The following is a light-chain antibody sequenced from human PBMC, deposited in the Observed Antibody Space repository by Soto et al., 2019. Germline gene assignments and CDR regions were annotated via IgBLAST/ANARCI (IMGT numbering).Light chain of an antibody. CDR1: QSVTSN. Sequence: EVVMTQSPATLSVSPGERATLSCRASQSVTSNLAWYQQKPGQAPRLFIYGASSRATGLPVRFSGSGSGTEFNLTSSSLQSEDLAVYYCRQYNNWPRTFGQGTKVEIK. J-gene: IGKJ1*01. CDR3: RQYNNWPRT. CDR2: GAS. V-gene: IGKV3-15*01.